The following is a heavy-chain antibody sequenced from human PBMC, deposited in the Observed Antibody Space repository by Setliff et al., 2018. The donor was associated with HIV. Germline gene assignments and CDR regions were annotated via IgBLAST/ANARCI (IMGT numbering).Heavy chain of an antibody. CDR1: GSSISSNYY. Sequence: PSETLSLTCTVSGSSISSNYYWAWIRQAPGKGLEWIGCIDASANTYYIPSPKSRATISIDTSKNQLSLKLRSVTAADTAVYYCARIGSGWSVGWFDPWGQGTLVTVSS. J-gene: IGHJ5*02. CDR3: ARIGSGWSVGWFDP. D-gene: IGHD6-13*01. CDR2: IDASANT. V-gene: IGHV4-38-2*02.